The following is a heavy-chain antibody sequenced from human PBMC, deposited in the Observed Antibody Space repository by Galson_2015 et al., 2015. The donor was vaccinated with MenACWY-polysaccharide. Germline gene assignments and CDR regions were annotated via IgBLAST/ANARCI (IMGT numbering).Heavy chain of an antibody. CDR2: INGDASST. J-gene: IGHJ6*02. CDR1: GLTFSNNW. V-gene: IGHV3-74*01. Sequence: SLRLSCAASGLTFSNNWIHWIRQAPGEGLVWVSRINGDASSTAYADSVKGRFTISRDNAKNTLYLQMNSLRVEDTAVFYCARGHYGMDVWGQGTTVTVSS. CDR3: ARGHYGMDV.